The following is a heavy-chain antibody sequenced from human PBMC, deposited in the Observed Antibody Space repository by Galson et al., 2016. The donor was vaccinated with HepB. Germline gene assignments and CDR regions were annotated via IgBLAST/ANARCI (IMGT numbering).Heavy chain of an antibody. CDR3: ANDSFPALYCSGVRCSRWPLFAY. V-gene: IGHV3-43*01. Sequence: SLRLSCAASGFKFDDYAMHWIRQVPGKGLEWVSLISWDGDNTYYADSVKGRFTIFRDNSKNSLYLQMISLRTEDTALYYCANDSFPALYCSGVRCSRWPLFAYWGQGTQVTVSS. CDR1: GFKFDDYA. D-gene: IGHD2-15*01. J-gene: IGHJ4*02. CDR2: ISWDGDNT.